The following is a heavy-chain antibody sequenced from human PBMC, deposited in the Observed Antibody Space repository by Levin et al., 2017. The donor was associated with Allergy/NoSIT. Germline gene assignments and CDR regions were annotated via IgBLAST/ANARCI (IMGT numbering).Heavy chain of an antibody. CDR1: GGSITSGEYY. CDR3: ARERDYGDSHEIDY. J-gene: IGHJ4*02. Sequence: PSQTLSLTCTVSGGSITSGEYYWSWIRQPPGKGLEWVGYIYYSGDTYYNPSLKSRLRISVATSGSQFSLRLRSVTAAETAVYYCARERDYGDSHEIDYWGQGTLVTVSS. D-gene: IGHD4-17*01. CDR2: IYYSGDT. V-gene: IGHV4-31*03.